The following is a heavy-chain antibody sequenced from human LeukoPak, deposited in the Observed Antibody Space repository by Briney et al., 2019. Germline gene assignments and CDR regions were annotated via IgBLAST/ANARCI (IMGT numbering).Heavy chain of an antibody. CDR1: GYTFTSYY. J-gene: IGHJ3*02. V-gene: IGHV1-46*01. CDR3: AGCSSTSCYEGDDAFDI. D-gene: IGHD2-2*01. Sequence: ASVKVSCKASGYTFTSYYMHWVRQAPGQGLEWMGIINPSGGSTSYAQKFQGGVTMTRDTSTSTVYMELSSLRSEDTAVYYCAGCSSTSCYEGDDAFDIWGQGTTVTVSS. CDR2: INPSGGST.